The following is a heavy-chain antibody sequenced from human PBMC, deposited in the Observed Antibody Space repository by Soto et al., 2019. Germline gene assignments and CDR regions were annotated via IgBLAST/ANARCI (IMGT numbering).Heavy chain of an antibody. CDR3: ARDFYYYGSGTMGGYFDY. V-gene: IGHV3-66*01. CDR1: GLTVSSNY. CDR2: IYSGGST. D-gene: IGHD3-10*01. J-gene: IGHJ4*01. Sequence: EVQLVESGGGLVQPGGSLRLSCAASGLTVSSNYMSWVRQAPGKGLEWVSLIYSGGSTYYADSVRGRFTISRDNSKNTLYLQMNSLRAEDTAVYYCARDFYYYGSGTMGGYFDYWGHGTLVTVSS.